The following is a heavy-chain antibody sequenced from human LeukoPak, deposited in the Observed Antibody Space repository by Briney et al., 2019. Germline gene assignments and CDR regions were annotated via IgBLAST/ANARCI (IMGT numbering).Heavy chain of an antibody. D-gene: IGHD6-13*01. CDR2: IYYSGST. V-gene: IGHV4-59*11. Sequence: PSETLSLTCTVSGGSISSHYWSWIRQPPGKGLEWIGYIYYSGSTNYTPSLKSRVTISVDTSKNQFSLKLSSVTAADTAVYYCARASSYSSSWPPNDFDYWGQGTLVTVSS. CDR3: ARASSYSSSWPPNDFDY. CDR1: GGSISSHY. J-gene: IGHJ4*02.